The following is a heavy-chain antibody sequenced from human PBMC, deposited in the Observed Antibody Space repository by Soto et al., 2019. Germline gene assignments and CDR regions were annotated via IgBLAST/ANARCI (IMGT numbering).Heavy chain of an antibody. Sequence: PGGSLRLSCAASGFTFSSYGMHWVRQAPGKGLEWVAVISYDGSNKYYADSVKGRFTISRDNSKNTLYLQMNSLRAEDTAVYYCAKDSGYYDSSGYTFDYWGQGTLVTAPQ. J-gene: IGHJ4*02. V-gene: IGHV3-30*18. CDR1: GFTFSSYG. CDR2: ISYDGSNK. D-gene: IGHD3-22*01. CDR3: AKDSGYYDSSGYTFDY.